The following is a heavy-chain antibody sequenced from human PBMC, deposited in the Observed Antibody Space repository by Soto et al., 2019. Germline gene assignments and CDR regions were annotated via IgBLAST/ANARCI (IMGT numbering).Heavy chain of an antibody. Sequence: SVKVSCQASGGTFSSYAISWVRQAPGQGLEWMGGIIPIFGTANYAQKFQGRVTITADKSTSTAYMELSSLRSEDTAVYYCAREGIPAYYYGMDVWGQGTTVTVSS. V-gene: IGHV1-69*06. D-gene: IGHD2-21*01. CDR3: AREGIPAYYYGMDV. CDR2: IIPIFGTA. J-gene: IGHJ6*02. CDR1: GGTFSSYA.